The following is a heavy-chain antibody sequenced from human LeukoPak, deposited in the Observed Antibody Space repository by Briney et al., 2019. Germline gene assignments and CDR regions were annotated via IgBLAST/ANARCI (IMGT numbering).Heavy chain of an antibody. CDR1: GFPFSSYG. CDR3: AKFPTVSTPGY. J-gene: IGHJ4*02. D-gene: IGHD5/OR15-5a*01. CDR2: ISSDGANE. Sequence: GGSLRLSCAPSGFPFSSYGMHRVRQAPGKGLEWVASISSDGANENYADSVKGRFTISRDNSKNTLYLQMNSLRAEDTAVYYCAKFPTVSTPGYWGQGTLVTVSS. V-gene: IGHV3-33*05.